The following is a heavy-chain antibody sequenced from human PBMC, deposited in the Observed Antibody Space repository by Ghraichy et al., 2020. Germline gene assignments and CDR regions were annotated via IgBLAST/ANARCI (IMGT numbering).Heavy chain of an antibody. Sequence: WVTYISSSSSTIYYADSVKGRCTISRDNAKNSLYRQMHSLRDEDTALYYCAYSSGWYGFDYWGQ. CDR3: AYSSGWYGFDY. V-gene: IGHV3-48*02. J-gene: IGHJ4*02. CDR2: ISSSSSTI. D-gene: IGHD6-19*01.